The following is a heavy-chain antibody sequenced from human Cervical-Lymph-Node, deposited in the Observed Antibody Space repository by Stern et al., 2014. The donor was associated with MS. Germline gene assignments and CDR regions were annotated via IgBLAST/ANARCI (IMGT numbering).Heavy chain of an antibody. J-gene: IGHJ4*02. CDR1: GFTFDNYA. V-gene: IGHV3-9*01. D-gene: IGHD5-18*01. CDR2: ISWNSGSI. Sequence: VQLVQSGGGLVQPGRSLRLSCAASGFTFDNYAMHWVRQGPGKGLEWVSGISWNSGSIDYADSVKGRFTISRDDAKNSLYLQMDSLRVEDTAFYYCAKDTAMVTTDYFDCWGQGTLVTVSS. CDR3: AKDTAMVTTDYFDC.